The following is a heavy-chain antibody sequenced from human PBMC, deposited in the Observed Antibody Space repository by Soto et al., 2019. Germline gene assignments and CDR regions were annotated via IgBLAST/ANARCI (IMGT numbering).Heavy chain of an antibody. CDR3: ASNGYYGSGLDPFDY. Sequence: EVQLVESGGGLVQPGGSLRLSCAASGFTFSSYWMSWVRQAPGKGLEWVANIKQDGSEKYYVDSVKGRFTISRDNAKNSLYLQMNSLRAEDTAVYCCASNGYYGSGLDPFDYWGQGTLVTVSS. CDR2: IKQDGSEK. V-gene: IGHV3-7*01. D-gene: IGHD3-10*01. CDR1: GFTFSSYW. J-gene: IGHJ4*02.